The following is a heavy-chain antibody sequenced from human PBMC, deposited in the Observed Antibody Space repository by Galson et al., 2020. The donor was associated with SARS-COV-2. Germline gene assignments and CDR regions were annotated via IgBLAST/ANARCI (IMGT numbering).Heavy chain of an antibody. CDR1: GFALCNSA. J-gene: IGHJ4*02. V-gene: IGHV3-30*04. D-gene: IGHD6-13*01. CDR2: ISYDRTTK. CDR3: ARETDDHTSSWYVC. Sequence: RRSLRLSCAASGFALCNSAIHWVRHAPGKRQGWVSIISYDRTTKYTSAPVKGRFTIYRDISRTTLQLQMNSLRPEDTAGYYCARETDDHTSSWYVCWGQGALVTVSA.